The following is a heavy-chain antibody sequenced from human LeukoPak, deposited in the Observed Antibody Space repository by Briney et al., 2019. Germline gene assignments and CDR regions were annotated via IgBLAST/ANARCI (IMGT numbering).Heavy chain of an antibody. D-gene: IGHD2-15*01. V-gene: IGHV3-33*01. CDR1: GFTFSSSG. J-gene: IGHJ5*02. Sequence: GGSLRLSCAASGFTFSSSGMHWVRQAPGKGLEWVAVILYNGSNKYYADSVKGRFTISRDNSKNTLYLPMNSLRVEDTAVYYCARAGGYCSGGSCYRGYSWFDPWGQGTLVTVSS. CDR3: ARAGGYCSGGSCYRGYSWFDP. CDR2: ILYNGSNK.